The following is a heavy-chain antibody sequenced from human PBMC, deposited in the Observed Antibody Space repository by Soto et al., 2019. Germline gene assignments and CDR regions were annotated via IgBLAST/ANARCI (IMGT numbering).Heavy chain of an antibody. D-gene: IGHD3-3*01. CDR1: GFTFSSFG. CDR3: ARDASYYSLWSGYYPSRNGIGV. CDR2: IWYDGSKK. Sequence: QVQVVESGGGVVQPGRSLRLSCAASGFTFSSFGMHWVRQAPGKGLEWVSLIWYDGSKKSYGDSVKGRFTISRDNSRNRVYLKMNSLRADDTAVYYCARDASYYSLWSGYYPSRNGIGVWGQGTTVTVSS. V-gene: IGHV3-33*01. J-gene: IGHJ6*02.